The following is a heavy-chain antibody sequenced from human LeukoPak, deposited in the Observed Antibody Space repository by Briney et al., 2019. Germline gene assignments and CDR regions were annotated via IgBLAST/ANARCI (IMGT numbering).Heavy chain of an antibody. CDR3: ARGRVRHAFDI. V-gene: IGHV3-7*01. D-gene: IGHD2-2*01. Sequence: GGSLRLSCAASGFTFSSYWMSWVRQAPGKGLEWVANIKQDGSEKYYVDSVKGRFTISSDNAKNSLYLQMNSLRAEDTAVYYCARGRVRHAFDIWGQGTMVTVSS. CDR2: IKQDGSEK. J-gene: IGHJ3*02. CDR1: GFTFSSYW.